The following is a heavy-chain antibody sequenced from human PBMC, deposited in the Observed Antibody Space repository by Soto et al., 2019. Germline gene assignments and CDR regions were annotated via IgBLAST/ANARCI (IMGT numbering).Heavy chain of an antibody. CDR3: ARAPSEGRVGNWFES. CDR1: GFTFSRYG. J-gene: IGHJ5*01. D-gene: IGHD2-2*01. CDR2: ISSSTSYV. Sequence: EVQLVESGGGLVKPGGSLRLSCAASGFTFSRYGMNWLRQAPGKGLEWVASISSSTSYVYYADSVKGRFSTSRDNAKNILYLEMYALRTEATAVYYCARAPSEGRVGNWFESWGQVTLVTVSS. V-gene: IGHV3-21*06.